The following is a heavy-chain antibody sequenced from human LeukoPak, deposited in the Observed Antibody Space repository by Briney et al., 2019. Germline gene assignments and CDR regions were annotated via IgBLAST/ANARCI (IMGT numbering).Heavy chain of an antibody. CDR2: IYFVGST. Sequence: SETLSLACTVSGGSINSYYWGWVRQPPGKGVEWNGSIYFVGSTYYNRSLKGRVSRSVDRSKNQFSRRLSAVAPADTALNYGARLRTRHTLFDDWGQGTLVTVSS. D-gene: IGHD2-2*02. CDR3: ARLRTRHTLFDD. CDR1: GGSINSYY. V-gene: IGHV4-39*01. J-gene: IGHJ4*02.